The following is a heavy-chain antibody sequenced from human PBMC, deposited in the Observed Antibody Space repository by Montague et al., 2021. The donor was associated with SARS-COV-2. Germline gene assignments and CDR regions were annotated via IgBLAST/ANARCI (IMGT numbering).Heavy chain of an antibody. V-gene: IGHV4-39*01. CDR3: ARHRPYYDLLTGNPFDV. CDR1: GGSVSSCTYY. J-gene: IGHJ3*01. CDR2: IYDSGKS. Sequence: SETLSLTCTVSGGSVSSCTYYWVWLRQPPGLGLDGIGSIYDSGKSDSNPSLKSRATIFADTSKNQLSLQLSPATAADTAVYYCARHRPYYDLLTGNPFDVWGQGTMVTVSS. D-gene: IGHD3-9*01.